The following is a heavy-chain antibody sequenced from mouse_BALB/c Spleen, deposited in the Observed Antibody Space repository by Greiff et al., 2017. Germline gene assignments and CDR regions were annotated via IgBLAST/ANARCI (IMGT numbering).Heavy chain of an antibody. J-gene: IGHJ2*01. CDR1: GYTFTSYW. CDR3: AREDLDDAGYFDY. Sequence: QVQLQQSGAELVKPGASVKLSCKASGYTFTSYWMHWVKQRPGQGLEWIGEINPSNGRTNYNEKFKSKATLTVDKSSSTASMQLSSLTSEDSAVYYCAREDLDDAGYFDYWGQGTTLTVSA. D-gene: IGHD2-12*01. CDR2: INPSNGRT. V-gene: IGHV1S81*02.